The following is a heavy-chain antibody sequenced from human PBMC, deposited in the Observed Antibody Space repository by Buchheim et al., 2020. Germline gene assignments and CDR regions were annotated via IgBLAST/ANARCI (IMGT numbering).Heavy chain of an antibody. J-gene: IGHJ4*02. CDR3: IRSSLISTGYSD. V-gene: IGHV3-73*02. Sequence: EVQLVESGGGLVQPGWSLKLSCAASGFIFNDYAIHWVRQASGKGLEWVGRIRNKADSYATEYAASVKGRFIISRDESKNTAYLQMNSLNTEDTAVYYCIRSSLISTGYSDWGQGTL. CDR1: GFIFNDYA. D-gene: IGHD3-9*01. CDR2: IRNKADSYAT.